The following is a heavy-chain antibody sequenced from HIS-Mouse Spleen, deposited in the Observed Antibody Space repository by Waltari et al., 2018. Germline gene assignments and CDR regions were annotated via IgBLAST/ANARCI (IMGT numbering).Heavy chain of an antibody. Sequence: QVQLVESGGGVVQPGRSLRLSCAASGFTFSSYAMHWVRRAPGKGLEWVAVISYDGSNKYYADSVKGRFTISRDNSKNTLYLQMNSLRAEDTAVYYCARDRLGGSGSYYFDYWGQGTLVTVSS. CDR2: ISYDGSNK. D-gene: IGHD3-10*01. CDR1: GFTFSSYA. CDR3: ARDRLGGSGSYYFDY. V-gene: IGHV3-30*04. J-gene: IGHJ4*02.